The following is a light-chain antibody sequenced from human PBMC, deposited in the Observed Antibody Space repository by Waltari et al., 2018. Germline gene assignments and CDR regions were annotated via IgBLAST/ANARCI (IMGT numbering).Light chain of an antibody. Sequence: QSALTQPPSASGSPGQSVTISCTGTSNDVGRYNYVSWYQQHPGKAPKLMIYEVSKRPSGVPARLSGSKSGNTASLTVSGLQAEDEADYYCSSYAGSNNVVFGGGTKLTVL. J-gene: IGLJ2*01. CDR2: EVS. CDR3: SSYAGSNNVV. V-gene: IGLV2-8*01. CDR1: SNDVGRYNY.